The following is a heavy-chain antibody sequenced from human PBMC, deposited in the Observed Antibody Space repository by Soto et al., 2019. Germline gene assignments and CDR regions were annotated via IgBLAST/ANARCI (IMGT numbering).Heavy chain of an antibody. D-gene: IGHD5-12*01. CDR1: GFTFSRYA. Sequence: EVQLVEAGGGLVRPGGSLRLSCAASGFTFSRYAMSWVRQAPGKGLEWVSCISGSAGSTWYADSVKGRFTISRDNSKNSLYFKINTRRGENTALYTCANYNYPPGDPYNWFQPWGQGPLVTVSS. CDR3: ANYNYPPGDPYNWFQP. CDR2: ISGSAGST. V-gene: IGHV3-23*04. J-gene: IGHJ5*02.